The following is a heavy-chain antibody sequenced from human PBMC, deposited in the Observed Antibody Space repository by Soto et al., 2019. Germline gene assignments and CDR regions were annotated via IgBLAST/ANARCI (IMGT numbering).Heavy chain of an antibody. CDR3: ARESEDLTSPFDY. V-gene: IGHV3-21*06. CDR2: ISSTTNYI. Sequence: EVQLVESGGGLVKPGGSLRLSCAASGFTFTRYSMNWVRQAPGKGLEWVSSISSTTNYIYYGDSMKGRFTISRDNAKNSLYLEMNSLRAEDTAVYYCARESEDLTSPFDYWGQGTLVTVSS. J-gene: IGHJ4*02. CDR1: GFTFTRYS.